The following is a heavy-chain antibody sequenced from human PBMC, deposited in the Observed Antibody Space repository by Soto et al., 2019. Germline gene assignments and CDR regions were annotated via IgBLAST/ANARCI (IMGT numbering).Heavy chain of an antibody. CDR1: GYSISSGYY. Sequence: SETLSLTCTVSGYSISSGYYWGWIRQPPGKGLEWIGSIYHSGSTYYNPSLKSRVTISVDTSKNQFSLKLSSVTAADTAVYYCARVSPSPTWSGYNYYYYGMDVWGQGTTVTVSS. CDR2: IYHSGST. CDR3: ARVSPSPTWSGYNYYYYGMDV. J-gene: IGHJ6*02. V-gene: IGHV4-38-2*02. D-gene: IGHD3-3*01.